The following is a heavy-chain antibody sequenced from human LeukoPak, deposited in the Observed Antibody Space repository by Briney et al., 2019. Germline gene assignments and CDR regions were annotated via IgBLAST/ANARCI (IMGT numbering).Heavy chain of an antibody. Sequence: PGGSLRLSCEVSGITFSTYGMSWVRQAPGKGLEWASFVSNSGASTYYADSVKGRFTISRDNSKNTLYLQMNSLRAEDTAVYYCAKLWSSPSDYWGQGTLVTVSS. CDR3: AKLWSSPSDY. V-gene: IGHV3-23*01. D-gene: IGHD2-21*01. J-gene: IGHJ4*02. CDR2: VSNSGAST. CDR1: GITFSTYG.